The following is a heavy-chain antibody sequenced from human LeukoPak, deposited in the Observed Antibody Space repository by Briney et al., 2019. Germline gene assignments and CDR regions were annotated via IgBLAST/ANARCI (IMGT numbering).Heavy chain of an antibody. J-gene: IGHJ5*02. CDR2: ISAYNGNT. Sequence: ASVKVSCKASGYTFTSYGISWVRQAPGQGLESMGWISAYNGNTNYAQKLQGRVTMTTDTSTSTAYMELRSLRSDDTAVYYCARGGAPYYDFWSGYFRGHWFDPWGQGTLVTVSS. V-gene: IGHV1-18*01. CDR3: ARGGAPYYDFWSGYFRGHWFDP. CDR1: GYTFTSYG. D-gene: IGHD3-3*01.